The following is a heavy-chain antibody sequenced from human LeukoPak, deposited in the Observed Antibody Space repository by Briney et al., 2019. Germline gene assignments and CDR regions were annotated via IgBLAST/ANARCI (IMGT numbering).Heavy chain of an antibody. D-gene: IGHD6-13*01. V-gene: IGHV1-24*01. Sequence: ASVKVSCKVSGYTLTELSMHWVRQAPGKGLEWMGGFDPEDGETIYAQKFQGRVTMTEDTSTDTAYMELSSLRSEDTAVYYCATPLRPYSSSWYTPRGAFDIWGQGTMVTVSS. CDR2: FDPEDGET. CDR3: ATPLRPYSSSWYTPRGAFDI. CDR1: GYTLTELS. J-gene: IGHJ3*02.